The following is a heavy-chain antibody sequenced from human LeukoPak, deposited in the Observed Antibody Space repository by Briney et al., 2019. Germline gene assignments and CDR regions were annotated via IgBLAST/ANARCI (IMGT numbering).Heavy chain of an antibody. CDR2: ISAYNGNT. CDR3: ARAGAVEMATINQY. Sequence: GASVKVSCKASGYTFTSYGISWVRQAPGQGLEWMGWISAYNGNTNYAQKLQGRVTMTTDTSTSTAYMELRSLRSDDTAMYYCARAGAVEMATINQYWGQGTLVTVSS. J-gene: IGHJ4*02. V-gene: IGHV1-18*01. CDR1: GYTFTSYG. D-gene: IGHD5-24*01.